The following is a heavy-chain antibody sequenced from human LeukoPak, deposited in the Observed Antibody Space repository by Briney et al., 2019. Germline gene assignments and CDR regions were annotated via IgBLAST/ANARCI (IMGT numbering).Heavy chain of an antibody. D-gene: IGHD3-22*01. J-gene: IGHJ4*02. CDR3: SKDWGARGYDSSFDY. Sequence: GGSLRLSCAASGFTFSSYAMSWVRQAPGKGLEWVSSISSSGSSTYYADSVKGRFTISRDNSKNTLYLQMNSLRAEDTAVYYCSKDWGARGYDSSFDYWGQGTLVTVSS. CDR1: GFTFSSYA. CDR2: ISSSGSST. V-gene: IGHV3-23*01.